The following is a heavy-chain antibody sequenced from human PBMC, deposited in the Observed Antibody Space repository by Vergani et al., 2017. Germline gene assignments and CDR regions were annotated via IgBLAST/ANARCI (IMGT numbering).Heavy chain of an antibody. J-gene: IGHJ4*02. D-gene: IGHD3-10*01. CDR2: ISWNSGST. V-gene: IGHV3-9*01. CDR3: AKDIFSLEVRGVMDY. Sequence: EVQLVVSGGGLVQPGRSLRLSCAASGFTFDDYAMHWARQAPGKGLEWVSGISWNSGSTGYADSVKGRFTISRDNAKNSLYLQMNSLRAEDTALYYCAKDIFSLEVRGVMDYWGQGTLVTVSS. CDR1: GFTFDDYA.